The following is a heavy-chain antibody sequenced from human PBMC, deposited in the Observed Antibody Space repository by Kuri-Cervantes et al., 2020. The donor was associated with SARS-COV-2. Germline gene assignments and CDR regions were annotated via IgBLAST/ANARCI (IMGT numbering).Heavy chain of an antibody. V-gene: IGHV3-33*01. CDR2: IWYDGSNK. CDR3: ARCSGITGTDFYYYYGMDV. J-gene: IGHJ6*02. Sequence: GESLKISCAASGFTFSSYGMHWVRQAPGKGLEWVAVIWYDGSNKYYADSVEGRFTISRDNSKNTLYLQMNSLRAEDTAVYYCARCSGITGTDFYYYYGMDVWGQGTTGTVSS. CDR1: GFTFSSYG. D-gene: IGHD1-7*01.